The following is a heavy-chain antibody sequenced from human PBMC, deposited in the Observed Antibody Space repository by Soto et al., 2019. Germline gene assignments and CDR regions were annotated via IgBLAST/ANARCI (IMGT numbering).Heavy chain of an antibody. CDR3: VRAQSRQLLLAWFDA. CDR2: IYPDTGCT. D-gene: IGHD2-2*01. CDR1: GYTFIAHF. V-gene: IGHV1-2*02. Sequence: QVQLVQSGAEVKKPGASVTVSCEASGYTFIAHFIHWVRQAPGQGLEWMGWIYPDTGCTNYAQKFRDRVTMTRDTSVSTAYMEVNGLKSDDTAVYYCVRAQSRQLLLAWFDAWGQGTLVTVSS. J-gene: IGHJ5*02.